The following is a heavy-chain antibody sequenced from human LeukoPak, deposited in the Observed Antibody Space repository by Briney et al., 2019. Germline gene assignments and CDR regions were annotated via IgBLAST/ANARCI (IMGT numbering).Heavy chain of an antibody. J-gene: IGHJ6*03. CDR3: ARGGFPVHYYYMDV. CDR2: MNSDGSRT. CDR1: GFTFSSYW. D-gene: IGHD5-12*01. Sequence: PGGSLRLSCAASGFTFSSYWMHWVSQAPGKRLVWVSGMNSDGSRTSYADSVKGRFTISRDNAKNTLYLQMNSLRAEDTAVYYCARGGFPVHYYYMDVWGKGTTVTISS. V-gene: IGHV3-74*01.